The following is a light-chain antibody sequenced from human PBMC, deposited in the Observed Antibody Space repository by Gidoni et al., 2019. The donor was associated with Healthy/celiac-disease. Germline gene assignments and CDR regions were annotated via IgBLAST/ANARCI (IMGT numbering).Light chain of an antibody. Sequence: QSVLTQPPSASGPPGQRVTISGSGSSSNIGSNTVHWDQQLPGTAPKLRIYSNNQRPSGVPDRFSGSKSGTSASLAISGLQSEDEADYYCAAWDDSLNAWVFGGGTKLTVL. CDR2: SNN. CDR1: SSNIGSNT. J-gene: IGLJ3*02. V-gene: IGLV1-44*01. CDR3: AAWDDSLNAWV.